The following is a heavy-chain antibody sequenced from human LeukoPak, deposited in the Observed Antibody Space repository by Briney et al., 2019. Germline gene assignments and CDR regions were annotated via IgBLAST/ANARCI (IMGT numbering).Heavy chain of an antibody. CDR1: GGTFSTYT. J-gene: IGHJ4*02. CDR2: LVPILGTA. V-gene: IGHV1-69*08. CDR3: ARDPQGSSWPYYFYY. Sequence: SVKVSCKDSGGTFSTYTISWGRQAPGQGLEWVGRLVPILGTANYAQNFQGRVTITADRSTTTAYMELSSLRSEDTAVYYCARDPQGSSWPYYFYYWGQGTLVTVSS. D-gene: IGHD6-19*01.